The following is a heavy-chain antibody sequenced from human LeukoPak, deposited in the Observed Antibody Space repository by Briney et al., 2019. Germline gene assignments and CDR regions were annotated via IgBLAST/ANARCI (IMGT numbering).Heavy chain of an antibody. Sequence: ASVKVSCKTSGYTFNTYYIHWVRQAPGQGLEWMGIINPSGGSTTYAQKFQGRVPMTRDTSTTTVYMELNNPKSEDTAVYYCARDRSPARFDYWGHGPLVTVSS. CDR2: INPSGGST. CDR3: ARDRSPARFDY. CDR1: GYTFNTYY. D-gene: IGHD6-13*01. J-gene: IGHJ4*01. V-gene: IGHV1-46*02.